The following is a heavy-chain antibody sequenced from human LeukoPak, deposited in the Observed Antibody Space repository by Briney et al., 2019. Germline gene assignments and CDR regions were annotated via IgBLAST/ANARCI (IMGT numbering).Heavy chain of an antibody. CDR1: GYTLTELP. CDR2: FDPEDGET. V-gene: IGHV1-24*01. J-gene: IGHJ4*02. D-gene: IGHD5-18*01. CDR3: ATLLYVDTAMVTDY. Sequence: ASVKVSCKVSGYTLTELPMHWVRQAPGKGLEWIGGFDPEDGETIYAQKFQGRVTMTEDTSTDTAYMELSSLRSEDTAVYYCATLLYVDTAMVTDYWGQGTLVTVSS.